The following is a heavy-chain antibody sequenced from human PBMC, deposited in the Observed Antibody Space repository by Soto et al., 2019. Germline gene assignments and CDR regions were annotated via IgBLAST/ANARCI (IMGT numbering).Heavy chain of an antibody. Sequence: EVQLVESGGGLVNPGGSLRLSCAASGITFTYAWMTWVRQAPGRGLEWVGRVRSEAGGGTIDYAAPVKGRFTISRDDSRSMLYLQMNSLKREDTAVYYCAHFGDLPPNEVFSTWGQGTVVTVSS. J-gene: IGHJ3*01. CDR1: GITFTYAW. V-gene: IGHV3-15*01. D-gene: IGHD3-3*01. CDR2: VRSEAGGGTI. CDR3: AHFGDLPPNEVFST.